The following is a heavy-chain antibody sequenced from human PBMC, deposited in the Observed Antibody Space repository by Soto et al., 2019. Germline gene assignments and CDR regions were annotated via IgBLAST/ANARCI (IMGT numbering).Heavy chain of an antibody. CDR1: GGSIYTYY. CDR3: ASNVAADDALDV. D-gene: IGHD2-15*01. J-gene: IGHJ3*01. V-gene: IGHV4-59*12. CDR2: ISDGGST. Sequence: SETLSLTCNVSGGSIYTYYWNWIRQSPGKGLEWIGYISDGGSTYYNPSLKSRVTISGDRSKNQFTLNLSSVTAADTAVYYCASNVAADDALDVWGQGTMVTVSS.